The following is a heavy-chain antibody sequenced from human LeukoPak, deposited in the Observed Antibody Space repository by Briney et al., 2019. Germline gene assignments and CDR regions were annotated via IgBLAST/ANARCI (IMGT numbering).Heavy chain of an antibody. J-gene: IGHJ3*02. Sequence: SQTLSLTCTVSGGSVSSGGYYCSWIRQHPGKGLEWIGYIYYSGSTYYNPSLKSRVIISVDTSKNQFSLKLSSVTAADTAVYYCARVLPHRHLRYGYYGRRGYAFDIWGQGTMVTVSS. D-gene: IGHD4-17*01. V-gene: IGHV4-31*03. CDR2: IYYSGST. CDR1: GGSVSSGGYY. CDR3: ARVLPHRHLRYGYYGRRGYAFDI.